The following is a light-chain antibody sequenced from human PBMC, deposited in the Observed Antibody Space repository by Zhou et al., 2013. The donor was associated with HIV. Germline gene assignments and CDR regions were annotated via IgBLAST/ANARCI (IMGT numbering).Light chain of an antibody. CDR3: QQYSSSPFA. CDR2: GAS. CDR1: QSVDTY. J-gene: IGKJ3*01. V-gene: IGKV3-20*01. Sequence: EVLMTQSPVTLSVSPGGRATLSCRASQSVDTYLAWYQQRPGQPPRLLIYGASSRATGIPDRFSGSGSGTDFTLTISRLEPEDFAVYYCQQYSSSPFAFGPGTKLEIK.